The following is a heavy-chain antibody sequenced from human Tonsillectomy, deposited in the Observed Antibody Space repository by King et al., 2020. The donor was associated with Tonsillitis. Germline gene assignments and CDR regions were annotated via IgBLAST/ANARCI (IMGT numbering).Heavy chain of an antibody. V-gene: IGHV3-7*01. CDR1: GFTFSSYW. Sequence: VQLAESGGGLVQPGGSLRLSCAASGFTFSSYWMSWVRQAPGKGLEWVANIKQDGSEKYYVDSVKGRLTISRDNAKNSLYLQMNSLRAEDTAVYYCARDYYDSSGYFNYYGMDVWGQGTTVTVSS. CDR3: ARDYYDSSGYFNYYGMDV. CDR2: IKQDGSEK. J-gene: IGHJ6*02. D-gene: IGHD3-22*01.